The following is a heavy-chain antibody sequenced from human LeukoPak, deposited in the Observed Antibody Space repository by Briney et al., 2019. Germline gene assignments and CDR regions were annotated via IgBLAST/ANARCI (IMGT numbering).Heavy chain of an antibody. CDR3: ARGMGGYGGYDY. Sequence: PGGSLRLSCAASGFTVSSNYMSWVRQAPGKGLEWVSVFYSGGSSYYADSVKGRFTISGDNSKNTVYLQMNSLRVEDTAVYYCARGMGGYGGYDYWGQGTLVTVSS. CDR1: GFTVSSNY. D-gene: IGHD5-12*01. V-gene: IGHV3-66*01. CDR2: FYSGGSS. J-gene: IGHJ4*02.